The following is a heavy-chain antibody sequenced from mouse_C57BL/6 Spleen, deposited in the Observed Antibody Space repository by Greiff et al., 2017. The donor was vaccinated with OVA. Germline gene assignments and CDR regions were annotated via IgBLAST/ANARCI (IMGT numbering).Heavy chain of an antibody. CDR3: ARPYGSSHYYAMDY. Sequence: QVQLQQPGAELVMPGASVKLSCKASGYTFTSYWMHWVKQRPGQGLEWIGEIDPSDSYTNYNQKFKGKSTLTVDKSSSTAYMQLSSLTSEDSAVYDCARPYGSSHYYAMDYWGQGTSVTVSS. D-gene: IGHD1-1*01. J-gene: IGHJ4*01. CDR2: IDPSDSYT. V-gene: IGHV1-69*01. CDR1: GYTFTSYW.